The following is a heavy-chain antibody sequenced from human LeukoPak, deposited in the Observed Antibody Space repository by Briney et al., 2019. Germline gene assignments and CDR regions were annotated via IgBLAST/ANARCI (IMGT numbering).Heavy chain of an antibody. CDR2: IYPGDSDT. CDR1: GYSFTSYW. D-gene: IGHD6-19*01. Sequence: GESLKISCKGSGYSFTSYWIGWVRQMPGKGLEWMGIIYPGDSDTRYSPSFQGQVTLSADKSISTAYLQWSSLRASDTAMYYCAIVSLGGGGWYYFDYWGQGTLVTVSS. J-gene: IGHJ4*02. CDR3: AIVSLGGGGWYYFDY. V-gene: IGHV5-51*01.